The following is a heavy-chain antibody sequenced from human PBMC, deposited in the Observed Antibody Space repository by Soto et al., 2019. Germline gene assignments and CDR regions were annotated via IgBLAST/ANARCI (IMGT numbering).Heavy chain of an antibody. J-gene: IGHJ6*02. V-gene: IGHV3-53*01. CDR2: IYSGGST. CDR1: GFTVSSNY. Sequence: GGSLRLSCAASGFTVSSNYTSWVRQAPGKGLEWVSVIYSGGSTYYADSVKGRFTISRDNSKNTLYLQMNSLRAEDTAVYYCARSYDFWSGRYLDVWGQGTTVTVSS. CDR3: ARSYDFWSGRYLDV. D-gene: IGHD3-3*01.